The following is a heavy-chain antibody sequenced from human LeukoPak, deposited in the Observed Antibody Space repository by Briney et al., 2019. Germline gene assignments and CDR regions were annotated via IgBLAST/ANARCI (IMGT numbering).Heavy chain of an antibody. J-gene: IGHJ4*02. D-gene: IGHD6-19*01. Sequence: PGGSLRLSCAAPGFIFDNYAIHWVRQAPGKGLELVSLISGDGGSTFYADSVRGRFSISRDNTRKSLSLQMNSLRSEDTALYYCARESETSGWYDYWGQGTLATVSS. CDR3: ARESETSGWYDY. CDR2: ISGDGGST. V-gene: IGHV3-43*02. CDR1: GFIFDNYA.